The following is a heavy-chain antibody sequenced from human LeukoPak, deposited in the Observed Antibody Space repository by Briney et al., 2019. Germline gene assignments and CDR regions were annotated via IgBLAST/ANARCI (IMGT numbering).Heavy chain of an antibody. CDR2: IYHSGST. CDR1: GGSISSGGYS. CDR3: ARHRTTVTTWGGDAFDI. V-gene: IGHV4-30-2*01. Sequence: SQTLSLTCAVSGGSISSGGYSWSWIRQPPGKGLEWIGYIYHSGSTYYNPSLKSRVTISVDRSKNQFSLKLSSVTAADTAVYYCARHRTTVTTWGGDAFDIWGQGTLVTVSS. D-gene: IGHD4-17*01. J-gene: IGHJ3*02.